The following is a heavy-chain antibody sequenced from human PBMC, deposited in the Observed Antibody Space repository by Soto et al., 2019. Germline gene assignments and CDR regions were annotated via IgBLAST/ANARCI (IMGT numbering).Heavy chain of an antibody. CDR2: INPNSGGT. D-gene: IGHD3-10*01. CDR1: GYTFTGYY. V-gene: IGHV1-2*04. J-gene: IGHJ6*03. Sequence: QVQLVQSGAEVKKPGASVKVSCKASGYTFTGYYMHWVRQAPGQGLEWMGWINPNSGGTNYAQKFQGWVTMTRDTSISTDYMELSRLRSDDTAVYYCARSSGLDPNYYYYMDVWGKGTTVTVSS. CDR3: ARSSGLDPNYYYYMDV.